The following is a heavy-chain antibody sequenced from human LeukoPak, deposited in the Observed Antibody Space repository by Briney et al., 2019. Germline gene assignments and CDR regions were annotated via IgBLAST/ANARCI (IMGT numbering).Heavy chain of an antibody. D-gene: IGHD4-17*01. CDR1: DASFNTHY. J-gene: IGHJ3*02. V-gene: IGHV4-59*11. CDR3: ARDPTTVTKGFDI. Sequence: SETLSLTCTVSDASFNTHYWTWIRQPPGKGLEGIWYISYCGSTNYNPSLKSRVTISVDTSKNQFFLRLTSLTAADTAVYYCARDPTTVTKGFDIWGQGTMVTVFS. CDR2: ISYCGST.